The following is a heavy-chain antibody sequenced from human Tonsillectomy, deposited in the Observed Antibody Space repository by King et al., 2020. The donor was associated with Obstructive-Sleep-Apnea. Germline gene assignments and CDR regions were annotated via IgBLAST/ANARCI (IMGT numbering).Heavy chain of an antibody. V-gene: IGHV1-69*09. J-gene: IGHJ4*02. Sequence: QLVQSGAEVKKPGSSVKVSCKASGGTFSSYAISWVRQAPGQGLEWMGGIIPILGIANYAQKFQGRVTITADKSTSTAYMELSSLRSEDTAVYYCAGRQGEMATMDTLYFDYWGQGTLVTVSS. CDR2: IIPILGIA. CDR1: GGTFSSYA. CDR3: AGRQGEMATMDTLYFDY. D-gene: IGHD5-24*01.